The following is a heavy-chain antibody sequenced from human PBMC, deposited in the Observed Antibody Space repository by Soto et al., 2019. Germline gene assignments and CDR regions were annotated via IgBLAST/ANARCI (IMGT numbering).Heavy chain of an antibody. CDR2: ISGSGGST. V-gene: IGHV3-23*01. J-gene: IGHJ5*02. CDR3: AKSLYYYDSSGPGKSNWFDP. Sequence: PGGSLRLSCAASGFTFSSYAMSWVRQAPGKGLEWVSAISGSGGSTYYADSVKGRFTISRDNSKNTLYLQMNSLRAEDTAVYYCAKSLYYYDSSGPGKSNWFDPWGQGTLVTVSS. CDR1: GFTFSSYA. D-gene: IGHD3-22*01.